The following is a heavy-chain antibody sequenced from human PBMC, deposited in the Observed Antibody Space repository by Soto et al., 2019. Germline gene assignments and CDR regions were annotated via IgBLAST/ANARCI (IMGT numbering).Heavy chain of an antibody. V-gene: IGHV3-30*09. CDR1: GFAFSRFA. J-gene: IGHJ2*01. D-gene: IGHD2-21*02. CDR2: ISYDGTTK. Sequence: QLVESGGGVVQPGGSLRLSCAASGFAFSRFALHWLRQAPGKGLEWVALISYDGTTKYYPDAVKGRFAISRDNSNNTPYLEMNSLRPEDTCLYSCVRDPCSYCFDWYFDLWGHGTLVTCSS. CDR3: VRDPCSYCFDWYFDL.